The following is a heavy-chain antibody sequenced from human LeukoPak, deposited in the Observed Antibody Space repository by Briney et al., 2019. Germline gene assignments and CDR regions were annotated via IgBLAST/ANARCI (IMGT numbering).Heavy chain of an antibody. CDR1: GYTFTGYY. J-gene: IGHJ5*02. V-gene: IGHV1-2*02. CDR3: AYYDFWSGYSGFDP. CDR2: INPNSGGT. D-gene: IGHD3-3*01. Sequence: ASVKVSCKASGYTFTGYYMHWVRQAPGQGLEWMGWINPNSGGTNYAQKFQGRVTMTRDTSISTAYMELSRLRSDDTAVYYCAYYDFWSGYSGFDPWGQGTLVTVSS.